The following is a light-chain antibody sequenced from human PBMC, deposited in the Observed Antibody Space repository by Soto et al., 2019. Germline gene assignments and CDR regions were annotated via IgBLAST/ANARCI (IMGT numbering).Light chain of an antibody. CDR3: QGWNSSSVV. Sequence: SYELTQPPSVSVSPGQTASITCSGAKLGDKYACWYQQKPGQSPVLVIYQDSKRPSGIPERFSGSNSGNTATLTISGTQAMDGDDCYFQGWNSSSVVFGGGTQLTVL. J-gene: IGLJ2*01. V-gene: IGLV3-1*01. CDR2: QDS. CDR1: KLGDKY.